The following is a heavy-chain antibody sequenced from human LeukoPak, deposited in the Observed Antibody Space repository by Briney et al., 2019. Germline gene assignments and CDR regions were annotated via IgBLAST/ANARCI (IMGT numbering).Heavy chain of an antibody. Sequence: PSETLSLTCTVSGDSIISGNYYWSWIRQPPGKGLEWIGSIYHSGSTYYNPSLKSRVTISVDTSKNQFSLKLSSVTAADTAVYYCASPIAAQYYFDYWGQGTLVTVSS. D-gene: IGHD6-13*01. CDR1: GDSIISGNYY. CDR2: IYHSGST. CDR3: ASPIAAQYYFDY. V-gene: IGHV4-38-2*02. J-gene: IGHJ4*02.